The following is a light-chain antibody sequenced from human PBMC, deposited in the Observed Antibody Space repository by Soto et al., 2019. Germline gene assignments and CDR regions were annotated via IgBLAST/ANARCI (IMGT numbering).Light chain of an antibody. J-gene: IGKJ1*01. Sequence: DIQMTQSPSTLSGSVGDRVTITCRASQTISSWLAWYQQKPGKAPKLLIYKASTLKSGVPSRFSGSGPGTEFTLTISSLQPEDVATYYCQKYNSAPWTFGQGTKVDIK. CDR3: QKYNSAPWT. CDR2: KAS. V-gene: IGKV1-5*03. CDR1: QTISSW.